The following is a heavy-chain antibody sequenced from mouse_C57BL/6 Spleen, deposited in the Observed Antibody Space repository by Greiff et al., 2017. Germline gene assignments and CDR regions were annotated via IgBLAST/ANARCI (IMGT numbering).Heavy chain of an antibody. Sequence: EVKLMESGGGLVKPGGSLKLSCAASGLTFSDYGMHWVRQAPERGLEWVAYISSGSITIYYADTVKGRFTISRDHSKYNLFLQMTSLRSEDTAMYYCASEIIYWVYWCQGTTLTVAS. CDR1: GLTFSDYG. D-gene: IGHD2-1*01. CDR2: ISSGSITI. V-gene: IGHV5-17*01. J-gene: IGHJ2*01. CDR3: ASEIIYWVY.